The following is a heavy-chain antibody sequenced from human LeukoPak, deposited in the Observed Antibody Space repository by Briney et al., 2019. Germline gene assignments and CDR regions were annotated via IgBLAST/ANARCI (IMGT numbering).Heavy chain of an antibody. CDR1: GGSFSGYY. CDR3: ARETVNGNWFDP. CDR2: IYYSGST. J-gene: IGHJ5*02. D-gene: IGHD1-14*01. V-gene: IGHV4-34*11. Sequence: SETLPLTCAVYGGSFSGYYWSWIRQPPGKGLEWIGYIYYSGSTNYNPSLKSRVTISVDTSKNQFSLKLSSVTAADTAVYYCARETVNGNWFDPWGQGTLVTVSS.